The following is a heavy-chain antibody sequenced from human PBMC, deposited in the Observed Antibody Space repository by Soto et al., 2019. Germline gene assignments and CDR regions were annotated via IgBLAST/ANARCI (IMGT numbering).Heavy chain of an antibody. D-gene: IGHD6-13*01. Sequence: SVKVSCKASGGTFSSYAISWVRQAPGQGLEWMGGIIPIFGTANYAQKFQCRXTXXAXXXXXXXXMXXSILISEDTAVYYCARVSEQQLVRGYFDYWGQGTLVTVSS. CDR3: ARVSEQQLVRGYFDY. CDR2: IIPIFGTA. V-gene: IGHV1-69*13. J-gene: IGHJ4*02. CDR1: GGTFSSYA.